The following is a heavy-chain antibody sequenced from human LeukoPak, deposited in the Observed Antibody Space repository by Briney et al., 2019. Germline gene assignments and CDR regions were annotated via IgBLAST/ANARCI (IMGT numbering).Heavy chain of an antibody. CDR3: AREDSSSRGRAFDI. D-gene: IGHD6-13*01. Sequence: ASVTVSCTASGYTFTSFGISWVRQAPGQGLEWMGWISAYNGNTNYAQKLQGRVTMTTDTSTSTAYMELRSLRSDDTAVYYCAREDSSSRGRAFDIWGQGTMVTVSS. V-gene: IGHV1-18*01. J-gene: IGHJ3*02. CDR2: ISAYNGNT. CDR1: GYTFTSFG.